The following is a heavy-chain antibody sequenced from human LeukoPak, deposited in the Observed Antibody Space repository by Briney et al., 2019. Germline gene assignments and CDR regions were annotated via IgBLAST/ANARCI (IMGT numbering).Heavy chain of an antibody. V-gene: IGHV3-23*01. Sequence: GGTLRLSCAASGFTFSNAWMSWVRQAPGKGLEWVSAMSSSDDGRYYAASVRGRFTISRDTSRSTLYLQMNSLRAEDAAVYYCAKAPVTSCRGAFCYPFDYWGQGTLVTVSS. J-gene: IGHJ4*02. D-gene: IGHD2-15*01. CDR1: GFTFSNAW. CDR3: AKAPVTSCRGAFCYPFDY. CDR2: MSSSDDGR.